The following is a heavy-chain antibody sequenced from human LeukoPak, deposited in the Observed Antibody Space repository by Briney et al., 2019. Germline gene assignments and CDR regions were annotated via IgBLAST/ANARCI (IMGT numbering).Heavy chain of an antibody. CDR3: AREVVQLEPDYFGY. CDR1: GGSFSGYY. CDR2: INHSGST. J-gene: IGHJ4*02. V-gene: IGHV4-34*01. Sequence: ETLSLTCAVYGGSFSGYYWSWIRQPPGKGLEWIGEINHSGSTNYNPSLKSRVTISVDTSKNQFSLKLSSVTAADTAVYYCAREVVQLEPDYFGYWGQGTLVTVSS. D-gene: IGHD1-1*01.